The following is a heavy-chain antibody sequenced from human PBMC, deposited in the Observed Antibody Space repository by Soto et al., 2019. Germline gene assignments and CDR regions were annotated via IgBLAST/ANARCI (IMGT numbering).Heavy chain of an antibody. CDR1: GGSISSYY. CDR3: ARLFSYDFWSGYVDY. Sequence: PSETLSLTCTVSGGSISSYYWSWIRQPPGKGLEWIGYIYYSGSTNYNPSLKSRVTISVDTSKNQFSLKLSSVTAADTAVYYCARLFSYDFWSGYVDYWGQGTLVTVSS. V-gene: IGHV4-59*08. J-gene: IGHJ4*02. CDR2: IYYSGST. D-gene: IGHD3-3*01.